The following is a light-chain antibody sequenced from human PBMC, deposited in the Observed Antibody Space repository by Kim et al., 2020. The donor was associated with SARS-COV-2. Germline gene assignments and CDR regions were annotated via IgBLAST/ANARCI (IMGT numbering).Light chain of an antibody. CDR1: KLRNTF. Sequence: VSPGHTASITCAGYKLRNTFAAWYQQKPGQSPVLVIYQDNRRPSGIPERFSGSKSGNTATLTISGTQPMDEADYYCQAWDSTAYVFGTGTKVTVL. CDR2: QDN. J-gene: IGLJ1*01. CDR3: QAWDSTAYV. V-gene: IGLV3-1*01.